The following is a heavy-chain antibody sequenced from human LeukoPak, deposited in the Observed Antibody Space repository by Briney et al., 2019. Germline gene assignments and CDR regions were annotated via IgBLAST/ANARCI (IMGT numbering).Heavy chain of an antibody. J-gene: IGHJ4*02. D-gene: IGHD1-26*01. CDR2: IYTTGST. CDR1: GDSISIGSHF. Sequence: PSQTLSLXCTVSGDSISIGSHFWSWIRQPAGKGLEWIGRIYTTGSTNYNPSLKSRVTISVDTSKNQFSLKLSSVTAADTAVYYCAREGSGSHPGYYWGQGTLVTVSS. CDR3: AREGSGSHPGYY. V-gene: IGHV4-61*02.